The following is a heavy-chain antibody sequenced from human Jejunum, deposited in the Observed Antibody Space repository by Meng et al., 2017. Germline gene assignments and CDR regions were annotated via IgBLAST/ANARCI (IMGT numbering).Heavy chain of an antibody. D-gene: IGHD4-17*01. CDR3: ARHLGHGDGLKIGFDY. V-gene: IGHV4-39*01. J-gene: IGHJ4*02. Sequence: QLQLQASGPGLVKPSETLSLTCTVSGGSISSSNYYWGWLRQPPGKGLEWIGSINYSGSTYQNPSLKSRGTISVDTSKNQFSLTVSSVTAADTAVYYCARHLGHGDGLKIGFDYWGQGTLVTVSS. CDR2: INYSGST. CDR1: GGSISSSNYY.